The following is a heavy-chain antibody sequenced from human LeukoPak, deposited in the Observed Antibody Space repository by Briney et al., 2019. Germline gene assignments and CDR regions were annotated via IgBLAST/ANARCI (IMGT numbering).Heavy chain of an antibody. D-gene: IGHD3/OR15-3a*01. Sequence: GGSLRLSCAASGFNFSTSWMNWVRQAPGKGLACVSRINTDGSSRSYADSVKGRFTISRDNAKNTLYLQMNSLRAEDTAIYYCTRASAGLSYLDLWGRGTLVTVSS. CDR1: GFNFSTSW. CDR2: INTDGSSR. CDR3: TRASAGLSYLDL. J-gene: IGHJ2*01. V-gene: IGHV3-74*01.